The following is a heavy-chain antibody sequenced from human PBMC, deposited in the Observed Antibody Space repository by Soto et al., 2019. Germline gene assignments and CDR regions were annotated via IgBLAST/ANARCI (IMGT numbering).Heavy chain of an antibody. CDR3: ARWGTGGDYDIYHYYGMDV. Sequence: PGESLKISCKGSGYSFTSYWIGWVRQMPGKGLEWMGTIYPGDSDTRYSPSFQGQVTISADKSISTAYLQWSSLKASDTAMYYCARWGTGGDYDIYHYYGMDVWGQGTTVTVSS. CDR2: IYPGDSDT. J-gene: IGHJ6*02. CDR1: GYSFTSYW. D-gene: IGHD4-17*01. V-gene: IGHV5-51*01.